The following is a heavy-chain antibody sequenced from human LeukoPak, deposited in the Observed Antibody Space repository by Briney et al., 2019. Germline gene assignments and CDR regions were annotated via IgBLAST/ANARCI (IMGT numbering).Heavy chain of an antibody. Sequence: GGSLRLSCAASGFMFSGFCMHWVRQAPGKGLELVSRIGNNGSCIFYADSVKGRFTISRDNAKNSLYLQMNSLRVEDTAVYYCATGGGWEPSSGVVTHIVVWGKGTTVTVSS. D-gene: IGHD3-3*01. CDR1: GFMFSGFC. CDR3: ATGGGWEPSSGVVTHIVV. V-gene: IGHV3-74*01. CDR2: IGNNGSCI. J-gene: IGHJ6*03.